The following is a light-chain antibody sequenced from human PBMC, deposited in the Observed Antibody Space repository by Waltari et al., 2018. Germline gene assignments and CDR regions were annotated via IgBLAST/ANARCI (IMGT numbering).Light chain of an antibody. J-gene: IGKJ4*01. V-gene: IGKV4-1*01. Sequence: DIVMTQSPDSLAVSLGERATINCKSSKSVLYSSNNKNYLTWYQQRPGQPPKLLIYWASTRESGVPDRFSGSGSGTDFTLTITSVQAEDVAVYYCQQYYSSPPTFGGGTKVEIK. CDR3: QQYYSSPPT. CDR2: WAS. CDR1: KSVLYSSNNKNY.